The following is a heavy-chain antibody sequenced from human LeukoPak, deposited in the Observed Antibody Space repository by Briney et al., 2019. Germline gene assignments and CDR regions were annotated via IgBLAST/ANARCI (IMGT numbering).Heavy chain of an antibody. CDR1: GGSFSGYY. CDR3: ARYCNAGACSMFKTFDV. Sequence: SETLSLTCAVYGGSFSGYYWSWIRQPPGKGLEWIGEINHSGSTNYNPSLKSRVTISVDTSKNQFSLKLSSVTAADTSVYYCARYCNAGACSMFKTFDVWGQGTMVTVSS. J-gene: IGHJ3*01. CDR2: INHSGST. V-gene: IGHV4-34*01. D-gene: IGHD2-15*01.